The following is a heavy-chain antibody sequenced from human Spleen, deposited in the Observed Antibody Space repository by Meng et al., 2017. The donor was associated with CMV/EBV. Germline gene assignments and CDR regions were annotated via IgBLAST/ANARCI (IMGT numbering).Heavy chain of an antibody. Sequence: VSGGSISSGGYYWSWIRQPPGKGLEWIGYIYYSGSTYYNPSLKSRVTISVDTSKNQFSLKLSSVTAAGTAVYYCAREDYGDYALGYWGQGTLVTVSS. CDR1: GGSISSGGYY. CDR2: IYYSGST. CDR3: AREDYGDYALGY. J-gene: IGHJ4*02. V-gene: IGHV4-30-4*01. D-gene: IGHD4-17*01.